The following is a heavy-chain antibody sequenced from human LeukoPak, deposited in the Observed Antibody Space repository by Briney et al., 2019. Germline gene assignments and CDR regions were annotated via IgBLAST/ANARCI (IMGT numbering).Heavy chain of an antibody. V-gene: IGHV3-74*01. CDR3: ARVFLPYYYHGLDV. Sequence: GGSLRLSCAASGFTFSSSWMHWVRRAPEKGLVWVSRINSDGSSTSYADSVKGRFTISRDNAKNSLSLQMNSLRAEDTAVYYCARVFLPYYYHGLDVWGQGTTVTVSS. J-gene: IGHJ6*02. CDR2: INSDGSST. CDR1: GFTFSSSW.